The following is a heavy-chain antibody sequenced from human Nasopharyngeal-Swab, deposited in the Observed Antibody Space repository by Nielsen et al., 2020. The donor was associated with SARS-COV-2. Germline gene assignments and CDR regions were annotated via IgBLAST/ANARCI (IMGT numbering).Heavy chain of an antibody. CDR1: GFTFTPFS. V-gene: IGHV3-23*01. Sequence: GESLKISCAASGFTFTPFSMNWVRQAPGKGLEWVSAISGSGDNTYYADSVKGRFTISRDNPKNTLYLQMNSLRAEDTAVYYCAKPHLRYYDWLLFDYWGQGTLVTVSS. CDR3: AKPHLRYYDWLLFDY. J-gene: IGHJ4*02. CDR2: ISGSGDNT. D-gene: IGHD3-9*01.